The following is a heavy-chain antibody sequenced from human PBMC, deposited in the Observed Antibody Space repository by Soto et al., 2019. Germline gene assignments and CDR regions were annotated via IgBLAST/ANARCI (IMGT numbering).Heavy chain of an antibody. CDR2: IDPSDSYT. D-gene: IGHD3-10*01. CDR1: GYSFTSYW. Sequence: AGESLKISCKGSGYSFTSYWISWVRQMPGKGLEWMGRIDPSDSYTNYSPSFQGHVTISADKSISTAYLQWSSLKASDTAMYYCARNMVRGVTKVYYYYGMDVWGQGTTVTVSS. J-gene: IGHJ6*02. V-gene: IGHV5-10-1*01. CDR3: ARNMVRGVTKVYYYYGMDV.